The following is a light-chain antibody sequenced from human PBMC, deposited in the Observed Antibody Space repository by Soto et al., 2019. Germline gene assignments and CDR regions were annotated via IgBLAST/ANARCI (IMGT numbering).Light chain of an antibody. V-gene: IGKV1-5*01. CDR1: QPVGSW. CDR2: EAS. Sequence: DIQMTQSPSTLSASVGDRVTITCRASQPVGSWLAWYQHKSGKAPKLLIYEASVLESGVPSRFSGSGSGTDFTLTISSLQADDFATYNCQQYNTNSYTFGQGTTLENK. CDR3: QQYNTNSYT. J-gene: IGKJ2*01.